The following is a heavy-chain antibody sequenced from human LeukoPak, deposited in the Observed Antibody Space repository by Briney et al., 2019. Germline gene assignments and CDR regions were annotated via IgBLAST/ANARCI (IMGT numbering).Heavy chain of an antibody. Sequence: GGSLRLSCAASGFTVSSNYMSWVRQAPGKGLEWVSVVYSGGSTFYADSVKGRFTISRDNPKNTLYLQVNSLRVEDTAVYYCAREGRGSYYFDYWGQGTLVTVSS. V-gene: IGHV3-66*01. CDR2: VYSGGST. J-gene: IGHJ4*02. CDR1: GFTVSSNY. D-gene: IGHD1-26*01. CDR3: AREGRGSYYFDY.